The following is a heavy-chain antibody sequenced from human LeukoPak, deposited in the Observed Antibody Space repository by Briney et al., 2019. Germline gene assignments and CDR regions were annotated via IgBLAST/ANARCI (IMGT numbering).Heavy chain of an antibody. J-gene: IGHJ4*02. Sequence: SVKVSCKASGGTFSSYAISWVRQAPGQGLEWMGGIIPIFGTANYAQKLQGRVTMTTDTSTNTAYMELRSLRSDDTAVYYCARGSKWEHLDYWGQGTLVTVSS. CDR1: GGTFSSYA. D-gene: IGHD1-26*01. CDR3: ARGSKWEHLDY. CDR2: IIPIFGTA. V-gene: IGHV1-69*05.